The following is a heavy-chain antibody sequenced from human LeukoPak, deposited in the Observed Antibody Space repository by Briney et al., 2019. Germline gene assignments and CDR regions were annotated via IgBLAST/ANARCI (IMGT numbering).Heavy chain of an antibody. V-gene: IGHV4-4*07. J-gene: IGHJ4*02. D-gene: IGHD3-22*01. CDR3: ARWGYYGVALDY. CDR2: IYTSGST. Sequence: SETLSLTCTVSGGSISSYYWSWIRQPAGKGLEWIGRIYTSGSTNYNPSLKSRVTISVDTSKNQFSLKLSSVTAADTAVYYCARWGYYGVALDYWGQGTLVTVSS. CDR1: GGSISSYY.